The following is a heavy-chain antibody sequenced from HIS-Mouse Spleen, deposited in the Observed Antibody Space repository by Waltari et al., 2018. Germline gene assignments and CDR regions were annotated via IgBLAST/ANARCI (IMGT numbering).Heavy chain of an antibody. CDR1: GYTFTSYD. CDR3: ARGHDYSNYFDY. V-gene: IGHV1-8*01. D-gene: IGHD4-4*01. J-gene: IGHJ4*02. Sequence: QVQLVQSGAEVKKPGASVKVSCKASGYTFTSYDHNWVQQATGQGLEWMGWMNPNSGNTGYAQKFQGRVTMTRNTSISTAYMELSSLRSEDTAVYYCARGHDYSNYFDYWGQGTLVTVSS. CDR2: MNPNSGNT.